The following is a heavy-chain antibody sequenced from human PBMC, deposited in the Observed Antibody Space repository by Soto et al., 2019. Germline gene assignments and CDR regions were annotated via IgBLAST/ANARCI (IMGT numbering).Heavy chain of an antibody. CDR3: ARELYSCGGDCPYYMDY. CDR2: ISLYHHST. Sequence: QAQLVQSGAEVKKPGASVRVSCKTSGYPFTDYCIHWVRQAPGQGLEWMGIISLYHHSTSYAQKFQGRLTVTADTSTTTVYMDLSSLTSEDSAVYWCARELYSCGGDCPYYMDYWGQGTLVTVSS. CDR1: GYPFTDYC. V-gene: IGHV1-46*01. D-gene: IGHD2-21*02. J-gene: IGHJ4*02.